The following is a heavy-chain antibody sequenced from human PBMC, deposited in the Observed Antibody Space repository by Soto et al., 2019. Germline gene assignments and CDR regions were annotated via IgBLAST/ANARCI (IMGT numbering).Heavy chain of an antibody. D-gene: IGHD5-12*01. CDR2: VSYDGRQK. CDR1: GFTFSSYT. V-gene: IGHV3-30*04. CDR3: VREYSPSWKGYFRL. Sequence: QVQVVESGGAAVQPGQSLRLSCAASGFTFSSYTFHWVRQAPGKGLEWVAVVSYDGRQKFHADSVKGPFTISRDNFKNTVNVQMNSLRPEETAIYFCVREYSPSWKGYFRLWGQGTRVTV. J-gene: IGHJ1*01.